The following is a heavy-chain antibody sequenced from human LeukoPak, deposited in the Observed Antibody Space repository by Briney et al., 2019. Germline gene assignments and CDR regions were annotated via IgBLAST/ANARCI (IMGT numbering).Heavy chain of an antibody. Sequence: PGGSLRLSCAGSGFTSGSYIMSWVRQAPGKGLEWVSTIGVNTYYADSVKGRFTISRDNSKNTLYLQMNSLRAEDTAVYYCASRGGKHYFDYWGQGTLVTVSS. D-gene: IGHD3-16*01. V-gene: IGHV3-23*01. J-gene: IGHJ4*02. CDR2: IGVNT. CDR1: GFTSGSYI. CDR3: ASRGGKHYFDY.